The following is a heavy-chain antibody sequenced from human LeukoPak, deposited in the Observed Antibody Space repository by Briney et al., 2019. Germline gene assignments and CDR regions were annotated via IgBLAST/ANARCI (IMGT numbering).Heavy chain of an antibody. J-gene: IGHJ3*02. D-gene: IGHD1-26*01. V-gene: IGHV3-21*04. CDR3: VRDLEGIVGASTGFDI. CDR2: ISSHGDYI. Sequence: GGSLRLSCAASKFTFSRYSMSWVRQAPGKGLEWVSCISSHGDYIYYTDSVKGRFTISRDNAKNSLYLQINSLRAEDTAVYYCVRDLEGIVGASTGFDIWGQGTMVTVSS. CDR1: KFTFSRYS.